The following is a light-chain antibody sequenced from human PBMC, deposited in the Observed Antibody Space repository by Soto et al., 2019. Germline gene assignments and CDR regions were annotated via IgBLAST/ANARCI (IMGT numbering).Light chain of an antibody. CDR3: QQYYYTPYS. Sequence: EIVLTQSPDTLPLSAGGRATLSCRASQSIGSRYLAWYQQKPGQPPKLLIFWASTRESGVPDRFSGSGSGTDFTLTISRLQAEDVAVYYCQQYYYTPYSFGQGTKLEIK. CDR1: QSIGSRY. V-gene: IGKV4-1*01. CDR2: WAS. J-gene: IGKJ2*03.